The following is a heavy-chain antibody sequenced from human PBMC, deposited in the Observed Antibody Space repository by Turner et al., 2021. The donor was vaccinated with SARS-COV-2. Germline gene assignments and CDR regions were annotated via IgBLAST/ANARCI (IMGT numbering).Heavy chain of an antibody. D-gene: IGHD3-10*01. CDR3: AKGTTMVRRLTSYFDY. CDR1: AFTFSDYA. V-gene: IGHV3-23*01. CDR2: ISNGGDFT. Sequence: EVQLLESGGGVVQPWRSLRLSCAASAFTFSDYAMTWVRQGPGKGLELVSIISNGGDFTYYADSAKGRFTISRDNSKNTLYLQMNSLRAEDTAVYFCAKGTTMVRRLTSYFDYWGRGILVTVSS. J-gene: IGHJ4*02.